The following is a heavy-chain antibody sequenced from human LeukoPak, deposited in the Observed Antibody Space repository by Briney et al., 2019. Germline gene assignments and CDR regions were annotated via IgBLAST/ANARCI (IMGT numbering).Heavy chain of an antibody. J-gene: IGHJ6*02. Sequence: SETLSLTCAVYGGSFSGYYWSWIRQPPGKGLEWIGEISHSGSTNYNPSLKSRVTISVDTSKNQFSLKLSSVTAADTAVYYCARKPYYYDSSGRYGMDVWGQGTTVTVSS. D-gene: IGHD3-22*01. CDR3: ARKPYYYDSSGRYGMDV. CDR2: ISHSGST. CDR1: GGSFSGYY. V-gene: IGHV4-34*01.